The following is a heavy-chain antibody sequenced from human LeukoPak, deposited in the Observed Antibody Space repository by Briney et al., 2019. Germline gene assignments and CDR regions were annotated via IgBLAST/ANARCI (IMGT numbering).Heavy chain of an antibody. D-gene: IGHD6-13*01. J-gene: IGHJ1*01. CDR3: ARSMAAAGPFQH. V-gene: IGHV4-31*03. CDR2: IYYSGST. CDR1: GGSISSGGYY. Sequence: SETLSLTCTVSGGSISSGGYYWSWIRQHPGKGLEWIGYIYYSGSTYYNPSLKSRVTISVDTSKNQFSLKLSSVTAADTAVYYCARSMAAAGPFQHWGQGTLVTVPS.